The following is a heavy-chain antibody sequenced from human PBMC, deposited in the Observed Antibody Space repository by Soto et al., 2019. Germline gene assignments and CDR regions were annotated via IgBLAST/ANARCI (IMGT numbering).Heavy chain of an antibody. CDR1: GFTFSSFW. CDR2: TKQDGSDK. J-gene: IGHJ4*02. Sequence: EVQLVESGGGLVQPGGSLRLSCAASGFTFSSFWMSWVRRAPGKGLEWVANTKQDGSDKNYVGSVKGRFTISRDNAKNSLCLQMNSLRVEDTAVYYCARDVSGKLGHDSWGQGTLVTVSS. CDR3: ARDVSGKLGHDS. D-gene: IGHD3-10*01. V-gene: IGHV3-7*01.